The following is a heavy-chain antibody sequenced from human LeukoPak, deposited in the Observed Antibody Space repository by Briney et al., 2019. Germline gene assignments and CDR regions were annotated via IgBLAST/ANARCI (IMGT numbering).Heavy chain of an antibody. J-gene: IGHJ3*02. CDR2: IWYDGSNK. Sequence: PGGSLRLSCAASGFTFSSYGMHWVRQAPGKGLEWVAVIWYDGSNKYYADSVKGRFTISRDNSKNTLYLQMNSLRAEDTAVYYCARDGSLRRYFDWLPNDAFDIWGQGTMVTVSS. CDR3: ARDGSLRRYFDWLPNDAFDI. CDR1: GFTFSSYG. V-gene: IGHV3-33*01. D-gene: IGHD3-9*01.